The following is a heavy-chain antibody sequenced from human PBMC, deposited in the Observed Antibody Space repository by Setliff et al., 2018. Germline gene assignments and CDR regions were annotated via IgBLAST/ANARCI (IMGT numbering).Heavy chain of an antibody. Sequence: ASVKVSCKASGYSFTSYDINWVRLAAGQGLEWMGWVSPIDDGKPGYAQKFQGRVTITWVTSISTAYMELSSLTSEDTAMYFRARIGLSNWGIRGYNWLDPWGQGTLVTVSS. CDR2: VSPIDDGKP. D-gene: IGHD3-10*01. CDR1: GYSFTSYD. J-gene: IGHJ5*02. V-gene: IGHV1-8*01. CDR3: ARIGLSNWGIRGYNWLDP.